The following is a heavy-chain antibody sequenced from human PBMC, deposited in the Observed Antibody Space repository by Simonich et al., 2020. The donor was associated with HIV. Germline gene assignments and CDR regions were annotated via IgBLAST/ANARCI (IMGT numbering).Heavy chain of an antibody. D-gene: IGHD5-18*01. CDR2: ISNRGRTI. Sequence: EVQRVESGGGLVKPGGSLRLSCAASGFTFSGFTMNWVRQAPGKGLKWGSCISNRGRTIYYADYVKGRITISRYNAKNSLYLQMNSLRAEDTAVYYCARGPQILDAFDIWGQGTMVTVSS. V-gene: IGHV3-48*01. CDR3: ARGPQILDAFDI. CDR1: GFTFSGFT. J-gene: IGHJ3*02.